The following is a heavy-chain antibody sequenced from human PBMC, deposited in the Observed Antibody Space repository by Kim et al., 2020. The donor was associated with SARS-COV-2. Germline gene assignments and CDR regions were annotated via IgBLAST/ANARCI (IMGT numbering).Heavy chain of an antibody. J-gene: IGHJ3*02. V-gene: IGHV6-1*01. CDR2: KWYN. Sequence: KWYNEYSPSVEGRITISPDTPKNHFSVQLKSVSPEDTAVYYCARVYAFDIWGPGTLVTVSS. CDR3: ARVYAFDI.